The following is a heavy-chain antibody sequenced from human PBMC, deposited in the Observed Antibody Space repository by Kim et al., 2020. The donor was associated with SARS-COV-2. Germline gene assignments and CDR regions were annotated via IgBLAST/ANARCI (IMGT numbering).Heavy chain of an antibody. D-gene: IGHD5-12*01. V-gene: IGHV4-4*02. CDR2: IYHSGST. CDR3: ARDQGWLQGYYYGMDV. CDR1: GGSISSSNW. Sequence: SETLSLTCAVSGGSISSSNWWSWVRQPPGKGLEWIGEIYHSGSTNYNPSLKSRVTISVDKSKNQFSLKLSSVTAADTAVYYCARDQGWLQGYYYGMDVWGQGTTVTVSS. J-gene: IGHJ6*02.